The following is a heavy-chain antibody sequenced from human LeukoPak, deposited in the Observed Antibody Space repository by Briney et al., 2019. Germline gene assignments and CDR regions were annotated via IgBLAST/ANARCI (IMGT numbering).Heavy chain of an antibody. CDR1: AGSISTYY. Sequence: SETLSLTCTVSAGSISTYYWSWIRQPPGKGLEWIGYVYYTGNTDYNPSLKSRVTISVDASKKQFSLNLRSVSAADTAVYYCARGAESYYDRHFDYWGQGILVTVSS. CDR3: ARGAESYYDRHFDY. CDR2: VYYTGNT. D-gene: IGHD1-26*01. J-gene: IGHJ4*02. V-gene: IGHV4-59*01.